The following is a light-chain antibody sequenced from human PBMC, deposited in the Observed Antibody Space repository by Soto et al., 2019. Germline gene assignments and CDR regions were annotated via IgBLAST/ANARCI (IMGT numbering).Light chain of an antibody. CDR3: QQYDYSRT. V-gene: IGKV1-5*01. CDR1: QSVSDS. J-gene: IGKJ1*01. Sequence: DIQMTQSPSTLSASVGDTVTITCRASQSVSDSLAWYQVKPGEAPKLLIFDVSNLETGVPSRFSGSGSGTEFSLTIRGLQPDDFANYYCQQYDYSRTFGQRTKVDLK. CDR2: DVS.